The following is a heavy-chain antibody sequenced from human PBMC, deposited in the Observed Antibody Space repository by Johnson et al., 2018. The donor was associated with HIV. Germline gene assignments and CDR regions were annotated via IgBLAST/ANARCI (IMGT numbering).Heavy chain of an antibody. CDR2: IGTAGDT. CDR1: GFTFSSYD. CDR3: ARDYQGIYDSTLRGGAFDI. J-gene: IGHJ3*02. Sequence: VQLVESGGGLVKPGGSLRVSCAASGFTFSSYDMHWVRQATGKGLEWVSAIGTAGDTYYPGSVKGRFTISRDNAKNSLYLQLNSLRAEDTAVYYCARDYQGIYDSTLRGGAFDILG. V-gene: IGHV3-13*01. D-gene: IGHD3-22*01.